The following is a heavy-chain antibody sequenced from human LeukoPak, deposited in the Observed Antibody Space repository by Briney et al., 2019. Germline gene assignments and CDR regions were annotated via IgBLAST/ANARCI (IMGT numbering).Heavy chain of an antibody. V-gene: IGHV1-46*04. CDR3: ASGQLWFGELDY. CDR2: INPSGGST. J-gene: IGHJ4*02. Sequence: ASVKVSCKASGYTFTSYYMHWVRQAPGQGLEWMGIINPSGGSTRYAQKLQGRVTMTRDTSTSTVYMELSSVRSEDTAVYYCASGQLWFGELDYWGQGTLVTVSS. CDR1: GYTFTSYY. D-gene: IGHD3-10*01.